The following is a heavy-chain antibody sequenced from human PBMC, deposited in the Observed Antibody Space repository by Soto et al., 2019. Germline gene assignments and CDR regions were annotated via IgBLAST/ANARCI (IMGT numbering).Heavy chain of an antibody. V-gene: IGHV4-34*01. Sequence: SETLSLTCAVYGGSFSGYYWSWIRQPPGKGLEWIGEINHSGSTNYNPSLKSRVTISVDTSKNQFSLKLSSVTAADTAVYYCARGFSRGGWFDPWGQGTLVTVSS. J-gene: IGHJ5*02. D-gene: IGHD3-16*01. CDR3: ARGFSRGGWFDP. CDR2: INHSGST. CDR1: GGSFSGYY.